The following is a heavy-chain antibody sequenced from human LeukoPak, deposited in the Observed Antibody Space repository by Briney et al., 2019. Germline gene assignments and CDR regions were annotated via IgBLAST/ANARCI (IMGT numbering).Heavy chain of an antibody. V-gene: IGHV3-21*01. CDR1: GFTFSSYT. CDR2: ISSSRGYI. CDR3: ATETPADY. J-gene: IGHJ4*02. Sequence: GSLRLSCAASGFTFSSYTMNWVRQAPGKGLEWVSSISSSRGYIYYADSVKGRFTFSRDNAKNSLYLQMNSLRAEDTAVYYCATETPADYWGQGTLVTVSS.